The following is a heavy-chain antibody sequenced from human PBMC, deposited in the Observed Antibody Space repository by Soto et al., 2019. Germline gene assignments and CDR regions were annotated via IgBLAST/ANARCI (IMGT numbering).Heavy chain of an antibody. D-gene: IGHD5-18*01. V-gene: IGHV4-59*08. CDR3: ARLSKGTSSYGYVGY. J-gene: IGHJ4*02. CDR1: GGSISSHY. Sequence: SETLSLTCTVSGGSISSHYWSWIRQPPGKGLEWIGYIYYSGSTNYNPSLKSRVTISIDTSKNQFSLKLSSVTAADTAAYYCARLSKGTSSYGYVGYWGQGTLVTVSS. CDR2: IYYSGST.